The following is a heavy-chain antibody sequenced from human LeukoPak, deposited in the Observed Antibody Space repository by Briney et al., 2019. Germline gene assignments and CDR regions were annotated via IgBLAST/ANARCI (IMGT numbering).Heavy chain of an antibody. D-gene: IGHD6-19*01. CDR2: IYYSGST. J-gene: IGHJ4*02. CDR1: GGSISSSSHY. CDR3: ARHRTGSSGWYGGPYYFDY. Sequence: SETLSLTCTVSGGSISSSSHYWGWIRQPPGKGLEWIGGIYYSGSTYYNPSLKSRVTISVDTSKNQFSLKLSSVTAADTAVYYCARHRTGSSGWYGGPYYFDYWGQGTLVTVSS. V-gene: IGHV4-39*01.